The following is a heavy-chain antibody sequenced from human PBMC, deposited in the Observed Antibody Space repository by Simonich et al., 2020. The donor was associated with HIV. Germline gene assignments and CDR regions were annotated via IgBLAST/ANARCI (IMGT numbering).Heavy chain of an antibody. J-gene: IGHJ4*02. CDR3: ARRSGYALDY. D-gene: IGHD5-12*01. V-gene: IGHV4-34*01. CDR2: IDDSGSP. CDR1: GGSSSGYY. Sequence: QVQLQQWGAGLLKPSETLSLTCAVYGGSSSGYYWSWIRQPPGQGLEWIGDIDDSGSPNNSPALKSRVSISLYTSKNQFSLKLTSVAAADTAVYYCARRSGYALDYWGQGTLVTVSS.